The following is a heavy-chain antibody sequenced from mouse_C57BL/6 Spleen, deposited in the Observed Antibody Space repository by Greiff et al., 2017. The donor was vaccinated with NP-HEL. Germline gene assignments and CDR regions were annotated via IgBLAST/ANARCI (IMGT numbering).Heavy chain of an antibody. D-gene: IGHD1-1*01. Sequence: EVQVVESGGGLVQPGGSLKLSCAASGFTFSDYYMYWVRQTPEKRLEWVAYISNGGGSTYYPDTVKGRFTISRDNAKNTLYLQMSRLKSEDTAMYYCARQKGSSPFAYWGQGTLVTVSA. CDR2: ISNGGGST. V-gene: IGHV5-12*01. CDR1: GFTFSDYY. J-gene: IGHJ3*01. CDR3: ARQKGSSPFAY.